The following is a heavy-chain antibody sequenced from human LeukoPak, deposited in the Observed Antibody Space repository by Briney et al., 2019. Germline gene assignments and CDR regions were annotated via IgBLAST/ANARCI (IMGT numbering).Heavy chain of an antibody. CDR2: IYDSGST. J-gene: IGHJ4*02. D-gene: IGHD2-15*01. CDR1: GGSIRSSYYY. V-gene: IGHV4-39*07. CDR3: ARGKRYCSGGSCLIYYFDY. Sequence: SETLSLTCTVSGGSIRSSYYYWGWIRQPPGKGLEWIGSIYDSGSTYYNPSLKSRVTISVDTSKNQFSLKLSSVTAADTAVYYCARGKRYCSGGSCLIYYFDYWGQGTLVTVSS.